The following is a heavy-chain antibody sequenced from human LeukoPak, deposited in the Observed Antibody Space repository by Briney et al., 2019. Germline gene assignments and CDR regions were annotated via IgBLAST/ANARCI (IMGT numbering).Heavy chain of an antibody. Sequence: GGSLRLSCAASGFSFSDCAMHWVRQAPGKGLEWVSYISSSGSNINYADSVKGRFTISRDNAKNSLYLQMNSLRAEDTAVYYCAVFPTHYWGQGTLVTVSS. CDR3: AVFPTHY. CDR1: GFSFSDCA. CDR2: ISSSGSNI. V-gene: IGHV3-48*03. D-gene: IGHD3-10*02. J-gene: IGHJ4*02.